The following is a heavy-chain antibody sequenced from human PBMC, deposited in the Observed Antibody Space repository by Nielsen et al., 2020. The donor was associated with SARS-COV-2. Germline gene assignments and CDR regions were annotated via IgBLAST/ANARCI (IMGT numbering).Heavy chain of an antibody. D-gene: IGHD3-10*01. CDR3: ARPRSGSYYSYFDY. J-gene: IGHJ4*02. V-gene: IGHV3-21*01. CDR1: GFTFDDYG. Sequence: GESLKISCAASGFTFDDYGMSWVRQAPGKGLEWVSSISSSSSYIYYADSVKGRFTISRDNAKNSLYLQMNSLRAEDTTVYYCARPRSGSYYSYFDYWGQGTLVTVSS. CDR2: ISSSSSYI.